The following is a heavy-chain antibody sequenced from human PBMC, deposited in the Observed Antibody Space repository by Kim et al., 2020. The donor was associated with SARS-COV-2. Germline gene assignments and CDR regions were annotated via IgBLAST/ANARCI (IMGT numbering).Heavy chain of an antibody. Sequence: SETLSLTCAVYGGSFSGYYWSWIRQPPGKGLEWIGEINHSGSTNYNPSLKSRVTISVDTSKNQFSLKLSSVTAADTAVYYCASGFHCSGGSCYPVQRDYWGQGTLVTVSS. D-gene: IGHD2-15*01. CDR1: GGSFSGYY. V-gene: IGHV4-34*01. J-gene: IGHJ4*02. CDR2: INHSGST. CDR3: ASGFHCSGGSCYPVQRDY.